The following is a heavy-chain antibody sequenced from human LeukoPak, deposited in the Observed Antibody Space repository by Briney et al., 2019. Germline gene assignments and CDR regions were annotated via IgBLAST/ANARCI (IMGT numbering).Heavy chain of an antibody. CDR2: IYYSGST. D-gene: IGHD4-17*01. V-gene: IGHV4-59*02. CDR1: GGSVSSYY. CDR3: ARGDDYGDYEGELEFDY. J-gene: IGHJ4*02. Sequence: RASETLSLTCTVSGGSVSSYYWSWIRQPPGKGLEWIGYIYYSGSTNYNPSLKSRVTISVDTSKNQFSLKLSSVTAADTAVYYCARGDDYGDYEGELEFDYWGQGTLVTVSS.